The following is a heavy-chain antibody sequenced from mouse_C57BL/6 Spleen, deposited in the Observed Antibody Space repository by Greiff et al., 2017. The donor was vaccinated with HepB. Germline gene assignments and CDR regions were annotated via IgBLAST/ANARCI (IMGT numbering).Heavy chain of an antibody. V-gene: IGHV5-6*02. D-gene: IGHD1-1*01. CDR3: ARRNYGSSYPFDY. Sequence: EVMLVESGGDLVKPGGSLKLSCAASGFTFSSYGMSWVRQTPDKRLEWVATISSGGSYTYYPDSVKGRFTISRDNAKNTLYLQMSSLKSEDTAMYYCARRNYGSSYPFDYWGQGTTLTVSS. CDR2: ISSGGSYT. CDR1: GFTFSSYG. J-gene: IGHJ2*01.